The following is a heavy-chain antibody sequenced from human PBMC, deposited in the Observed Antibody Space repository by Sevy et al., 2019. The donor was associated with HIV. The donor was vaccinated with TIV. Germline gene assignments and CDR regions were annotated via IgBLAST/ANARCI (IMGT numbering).Heavy chain of an antibody. CDR1: GFTFSSYA. CDR2: ISYAGSDK. Sequence: GGSLRLSCAASGFTFSSYAMHWVRQAPGKGLEWVAVISYAGSDKYYADSVKGRFTISRDNSKNTLYLQMNSLRAEDTAVYYCARDLGRIPLCGSGGSCPGVDPVSPSDYWGQGTLVTVSS. CDR3: ARDLGRIPLCGSGGSCPGVDPVSPSDY. V-gene: IGHV3-30-3*01. J-gene: IGHJ4*02. D-gene: IGHD2-15*01.